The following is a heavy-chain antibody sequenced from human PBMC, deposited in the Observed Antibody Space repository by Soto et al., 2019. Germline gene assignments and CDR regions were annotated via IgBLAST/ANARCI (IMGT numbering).Heavy chain of an antibody. V-gene: IGHV3-7*01. CDR2: IKEDGSEK. CDR1: GFTFGDFW. J-gene: IGHJ6*02. CDR3: ARDLGRTAAGYYYYDAMDV. Sequence: GGSLRLSCTASGFTFGDFWMNWVRQAPGKGLEWVANIKEDGSEKYFLDSVKGRFTISRDNAKNSLYLQINSLRAGDTGVYYCARDLGRTAAGYYYYDAMDVWGQGTTVTVSS. D-gene: IGHD2-2*01.